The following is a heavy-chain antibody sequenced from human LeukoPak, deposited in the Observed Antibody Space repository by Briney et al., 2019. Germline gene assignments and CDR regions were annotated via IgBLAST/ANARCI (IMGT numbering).Heavy chain of an antibody. V-gene: IGHV3-7*01. Sequence: GGPLRLSCAASGFTFNNYWMGWVRQAPGKGLEWVANIKEDGSEKYYVDSVKGRFTISRDNAKNSLYLQMNSLRAEDTALYYWAKTLPYVNWFDPWGQGTLVTVSS. CDR3: AKTLPYVNWFDP. CDR1: GFTFNNYW. J-gene: IGHJ5*02. CDR2: IKEDGSEK. D-gene: IGHD2-8*01.